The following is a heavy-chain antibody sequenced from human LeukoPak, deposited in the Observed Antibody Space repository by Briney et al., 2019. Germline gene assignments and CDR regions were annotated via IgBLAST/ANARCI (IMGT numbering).Heavy chain of an antibody. J-gene: IGHJ4*02. V-gene: IGHV1-3*01. Sequence: ASVKVSCKASGYTFTSYAIYWVRQAPGQRLEWMGWINAGNGNTKYSQKFQGRVTITRDTSASTAYMELSSLRSEDTAVYYCARADYGDYAPGYWGQGTLVTVSS. CDR2: INAGNGNT. D-gene: IGHD4-17*01. CDR1: GYTFTSYA. CDR3: ARADYGDYAPGY.